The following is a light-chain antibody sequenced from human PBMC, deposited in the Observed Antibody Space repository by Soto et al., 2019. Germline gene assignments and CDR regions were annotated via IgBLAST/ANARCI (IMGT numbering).Light chain of an antibody. J-gene: IGKJ5*01. CDR3: QQRHMWPIT. CDR1: QSVDSN. CDR2: DAY. Sequence: ERVMTQSPATLSVSPGERATLSCRASQSVDSNLAWYQQKPGQAPRLLIYDAYNRATGIPPRFSGSGSGTDFTLTISSLEPEDSAVYYCQQRHMWPITFGQGTRLEIK. V-gene: IGKV3-11*01.